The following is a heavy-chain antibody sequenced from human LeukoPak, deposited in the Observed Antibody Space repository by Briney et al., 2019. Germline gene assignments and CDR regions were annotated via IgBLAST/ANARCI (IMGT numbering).Heavy chain of an antibody. D-gene: IGHD2-15*01. V-gene: IGHV3-15*01. CDR3: TTRYCSGGRCDY. CDR2: IKSKTDGGTT. CDR1: VFTFCNAW. Sequence: GGSLRLSCAASVFTFCNAWMYWVRHAPGEGLGWVGRIKSKTDGGTTDYAAPVKGRFTISRDDSKTTLYLQMNSLKTEDTAVYYCTTRYCSGGRCDYWGQGTLVTVSS. J-gene: IGHJ4*02.